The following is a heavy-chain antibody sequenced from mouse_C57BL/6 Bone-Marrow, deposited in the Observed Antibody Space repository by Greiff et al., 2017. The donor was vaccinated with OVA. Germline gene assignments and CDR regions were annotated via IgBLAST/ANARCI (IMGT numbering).Heavy chain of an antibody. CDR1: GFTFSSYA. J-gene: IGHJ2*01. V-gene: IGHV5-4*01. CDR3: ARGDSNYDY. Sequence: EVHLVESGGDLVKPGGSLKLSCAASGFTFSSYAMSWVRQTPEKRLEWVATISDGGSYTYYPDNVKGRFTISRDNAKNNLYLQMSHLKSEDTAMYYCARGDSNYDYWGQGTTLTVSS. CDR2: ISDGGSYT. D-gene: IGHD2-5*01.